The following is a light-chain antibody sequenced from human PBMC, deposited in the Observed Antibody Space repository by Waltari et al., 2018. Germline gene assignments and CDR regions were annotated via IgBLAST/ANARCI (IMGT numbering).Light chain of an antibody. Sequence: DIVLTQSPGTLSLSPGERATLSCRASQSVTSNYLAWYQQKPGQPPRLLIYGASNRATGVSDRFSGGGSGTDFTLTISSLEPEDFAVYYCLQSTVPYTFGQGSKVEIK. CDR3: LQSTVPYT. CDR1: QSVTSNY. V-gene: IGKV3-20*01. J-gene: IGKJ2*01. CDR2: GAS.